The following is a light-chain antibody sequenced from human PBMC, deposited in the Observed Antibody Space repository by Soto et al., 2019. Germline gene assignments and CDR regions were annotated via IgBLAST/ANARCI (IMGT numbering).Light chain of an antibody. CDR1: SRDVGSYNL. Sequence: QSALTQPASVSGSPGQSITISCTGTSRDVGSYNLVSWYQQHPGKAPNLMIYEDSKRPSGVSNRFSGSKSGNTASLTISGLQAEDEADYYCRSFAGSSTLVVFGGGTKVTVL. V-gene: IGLV2-23*01. CDR2: EDS. J-gene: IGLJ2*01. CDR3: RSFAGSSTLVV.